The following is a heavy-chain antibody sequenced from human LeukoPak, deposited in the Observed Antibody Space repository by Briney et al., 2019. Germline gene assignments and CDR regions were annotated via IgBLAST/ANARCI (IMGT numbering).Heavy chain of an antibody. Sequence: GGSLRLSCAASGFTFSSYAMHWVRQAPGKGLEWVAVISYDGSNKYYADPVKGRFTISRDNSKNTLYLQMNSLRAEDTAVYYCAREVHSFHYDISTGPFDYWGQGTLVTVSS. D-gene: IGHD3-9*01. J-gene: IGHJ4*02. CDR1: GFTFSSYA. CDR2: ISYDGSNK. CDR3: AREVHSFHYDISTGPFDY. V-gene: IGHV3-30*04.